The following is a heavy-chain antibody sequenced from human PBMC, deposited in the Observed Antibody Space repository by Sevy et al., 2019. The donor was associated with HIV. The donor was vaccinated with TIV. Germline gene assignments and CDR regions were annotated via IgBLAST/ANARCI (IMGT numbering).Heavy chain of an antibody. Sequence: SETLSLTCAVSGGSISSGTYSWSWIRQPPGKGLEWIGYIYHSGSTYYNPSLKSRVTISVDRSENQFSLNLRSVTAADTAVYYCAREGSPGGYFDYWCQGTLVTVSS. CDR2: IYHSGST. V-gene: IGHV4-30-2*01. CDR3: AREGSPGGYFDY. J-gene: IGHJ4*02. D-gene: IGHD3-16*01. CDR1: GGSISSGTYS.